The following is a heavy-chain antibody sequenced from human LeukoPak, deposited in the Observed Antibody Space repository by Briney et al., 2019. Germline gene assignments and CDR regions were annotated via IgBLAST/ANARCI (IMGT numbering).Heavy chain of an antibody. CDR2: IYYSGST. Sequence: SDTLSLTCTVSGGPISRYYWSWIRHSPGKGLEWIGYIYYSGSTNYKPSLKRRVTISVATCKNQFSLKLRSVTAADTAVYYCARGRGYYDSSGYSPAPFGYWGKGTLVTVSS. CDR1: GGPISRYY. CDR3: ARGRGYYDSSGYSPAPFGY. J-gene: IGHJ4*02. V-gene: IGHV4-59*07. D-gene: IGHD3-22*01.